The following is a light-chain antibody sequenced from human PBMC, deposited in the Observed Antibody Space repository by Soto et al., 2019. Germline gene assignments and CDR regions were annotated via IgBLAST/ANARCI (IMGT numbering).Light chain of an antibody. CDR2: AAS. CDR1: QSISSY. Sequence: DIQMTQSPSSLSASVGDRVTITCRASQSISSYLNWYQQKPGKAPKLLIYAASSLQSGVPSRFSGSGSGTDFTLTNSSLQPEDFATYYCQQSYSTPITFGQGTRLE. V-gene: IGKV1-39*01. J-gene: IGKJ5*01. CDR3: QQSYSTPIT.